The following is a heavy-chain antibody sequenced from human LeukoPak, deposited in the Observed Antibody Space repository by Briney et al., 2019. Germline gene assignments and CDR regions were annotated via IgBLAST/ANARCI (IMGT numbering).Heavy chain of an antibody. V-gene: IGHV4-4*07. D-gene: IGHD2-21*01. CDR3: ARGTRIVVVNWFDP. J-gene: IGHJ5*02. Sequence: SETLSLTCTVSGGSISRYFWSWIRQPAGKGLEWIGRIYTSGSSNYNPSTNYNPSLKSRVTMSVDTPKNQFSLKLSSVTAADTAVYYCARGTRIVVVNWFDPWGQGTLVTVSS. CDR2: IYTSGSSNYNPST. CDR1: GGSISRYF.